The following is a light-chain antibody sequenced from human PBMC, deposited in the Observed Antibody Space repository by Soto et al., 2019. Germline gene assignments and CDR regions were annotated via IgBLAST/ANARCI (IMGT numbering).Light chain of an antibody. CDR3: QVWDSSGDYVV. J-gene: IGLJ2*01. Sequence: SYELTQPTSMSVAPGQTARITCGGNNIGSKGVNWYQQRPAKATVWVIYEDTRRPSGIPERFSGSNSGNTATLTMIGFEAGDEADYYCQVWDSSGDYVVVGVGYKLTVL. V-gene: IGLV3-21*02. CDR1: NIGSKG. CDR2: EDT.